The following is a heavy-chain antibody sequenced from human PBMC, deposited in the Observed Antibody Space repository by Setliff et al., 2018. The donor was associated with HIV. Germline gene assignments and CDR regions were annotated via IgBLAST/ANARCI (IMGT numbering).Heavy chain of an antibody. CDR1: GDSIGTYS. CDR2: IYGSGST. Sequence: PSETLSLTCAVSGDSIGTYSWHWLRQPPGKGLEWIGYIYGSGSTGYNPSLTSRVTMSTDTPNNRFALKLTSVTAADTAVYYCAKRAVQDGTDTSSNWFESWGQGTLVTVSS. CDR3: AKRAVQDGTDTSSNWFES. J-gene: IGHJ5*01. V-gene: IGHV4-4*09. D-gene: IGHD1-7*01.